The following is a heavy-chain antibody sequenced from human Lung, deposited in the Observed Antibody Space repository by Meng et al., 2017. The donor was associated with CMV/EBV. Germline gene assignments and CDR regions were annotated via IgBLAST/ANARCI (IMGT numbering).Heavy chain of an antibody. CDR2: ITSDNSYI. Sequence: GGSLRLSCAASGFTFNYYSMGWVRQAPGKGLEWVAIITSDNSYINHADSVKGRFTISRDDAQNSLYLQMNSLRVEDTAVYYCARRCCCGDSSCYTPDAFDIWGQGTLVTVSS. D-gene: IGHD2-2*02. J-gene: IGHJ3*02. CDR3: ARRCCCGDSSCYTPDAFDI. CDR1: GFTFNYYS. V-gene: IGHV3-21*01.